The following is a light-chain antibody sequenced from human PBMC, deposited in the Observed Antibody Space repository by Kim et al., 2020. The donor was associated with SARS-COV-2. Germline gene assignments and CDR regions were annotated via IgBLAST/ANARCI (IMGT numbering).Light chain of an antibody. V-gene: IGKV1-5*01. CDR2: NAS. J-gene: IGKJ2*01. CDR1: QSIRSW. Sequence: SAAVGDRVTITCRASQSIRSWVAWYQQKPGNAPKLLVFNASGLEAGVPSRFSGSGSGTEFTRTIASLQPDDIATYYSQHYNSYSGTFGQGTKLEI. CDR3: QHYNSYSGT.